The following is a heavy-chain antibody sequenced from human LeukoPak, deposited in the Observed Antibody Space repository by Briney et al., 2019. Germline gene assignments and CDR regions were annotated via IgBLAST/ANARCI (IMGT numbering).Heavy chain of an antibody. Sequence: VASVKVSCKASGYTFTSHGISWVRQAPGQGLEWMGWISTYNGNTNYAQKLQGRVSMTTDTSTSTAYMDLRSLRSDDTAVYYCARSGRGTYYYFDLWGQGTLVTVSS. CDR1: GYTFTSHG. D-gene: IGHD1-26*01. J-gene: IGHJ4*02. CDR2: ISTYNGNT. V-gene: IGHV1-18*01. CDR3: ARSGRGTYYYFDL.